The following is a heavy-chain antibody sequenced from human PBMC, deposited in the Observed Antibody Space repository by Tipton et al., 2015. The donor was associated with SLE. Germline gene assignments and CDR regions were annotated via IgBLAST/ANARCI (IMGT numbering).Heavy chain of an antibody. Sequence: SLRLSCAASGFTFSSYGMHWVRQAPGKGLEWVAVIWYDGSNKYYADSVKGRFTISRDNSKNTLYLQMNSLRAEDTVVYYCAKDGGSYHCYGMDVWGQGTTVTVSS. J-gene: IGHJ6*02. D-gene: IGHD1-26*01. V-gene: IGHV3-30*18. CDR3: AKDGGSYHCYGMDV. CDR1: GFTFSSYG. CDR2: IWYDGSNK.